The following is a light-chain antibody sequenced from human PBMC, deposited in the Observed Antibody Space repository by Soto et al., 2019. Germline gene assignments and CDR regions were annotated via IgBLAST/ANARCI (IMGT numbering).Light chain of an antibody. CDR1: QYISSW. Sequence: DIQMTQSPSTLSASVGDRVTITCRASQYISSWLAWYQQKPGKAPKLLIYKASSLESGVPSRFSGSGSGTEFTLTISSLQPDDFATYYCQQYSSQRTFGQGTKLEIK. CDR3: QQYSSQRT. J-gene: IGKJ1*01. V-gene: IGKV1-5*03. CDR2: KAS.